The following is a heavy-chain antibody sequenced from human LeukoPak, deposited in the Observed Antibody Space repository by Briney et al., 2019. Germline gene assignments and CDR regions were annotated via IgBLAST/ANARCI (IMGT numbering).Heavy chain of an antibody. V-gene: IGHV3-7*01. CDR1: GFTFSNYW. J-gene: IGHJ4*02. D-gene: IGHD1-26*01. CDR3: ARDLGIDRFDC. CDR2: IKQDGSEK. Sequence: GGSLRLSCAASGFTFSNYWMSWVRQVPGKGLEWVANIKQDGSEKYYVESVKGRFTVSRDNAQNSLYLQMNSVRGEDTAVYYCARDLGIDRFDCWGQGSLVTVSS.